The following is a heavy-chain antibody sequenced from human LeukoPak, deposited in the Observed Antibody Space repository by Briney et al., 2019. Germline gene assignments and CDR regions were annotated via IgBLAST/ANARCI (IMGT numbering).Heavy chain of an antibody. CDR1: GYSISSGYY. CDR2: IYHSGST. CDR3: ARPARAVAGTVDY. Sequence: PSETLSLTCAVSGYSISSGYYWGWIRQPPGKGLEWIGSIYHSGSTYYNPSLKSRVTISVDTSKNQFSLKLSSVTAADTAVYHCARPARAVAGTVDYWGQGTLVTVSS. J-gene: IGHJ4*02. V-gene: IGHV4-38-2*01. D-gene: IGHD6-19*01.